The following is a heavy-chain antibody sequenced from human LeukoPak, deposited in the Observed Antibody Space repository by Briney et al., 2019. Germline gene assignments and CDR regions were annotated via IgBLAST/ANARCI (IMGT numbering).Heavy chain of an antibody. D-gene: IGHD6-19*01. CDR3: ARDLGSGWYLGY. J-gene: IGHJ4*02. CDR1: GFTVNNNY. Sequence: GGSLRLSCADSGFTVNNNYMNWVRQAPGRGLEWVSILYRGGSSYYADSVRGRFTISRDNAKNSLYLQMNSLRAEVTAVYYCARDLGSGWYLGYWGQGTLVTVSS. V-gene: IGHV3-66*01. CDR2: LYRGGSS.